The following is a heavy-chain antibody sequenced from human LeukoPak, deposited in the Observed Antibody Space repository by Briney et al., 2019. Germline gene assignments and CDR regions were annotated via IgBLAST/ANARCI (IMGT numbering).Heavy chain of an antibody. Sequence: GGSLRLSCAASGFTFSSYAMSWVRQAPGKGLEWVSSISGSGATTYYADSVKGRFTISRDNSKNTLYLQMNSLRAEDTAVYYCAKDHSAGTPKSAFDIWGQGTMVTVSS. CDR2: ISGSGATT. CDR1: GFTFSSYA. CDR3: AKDHSAGTPKSAFDI. D-gene: IGHD6-13*01. J-gene: IGHJ3*02. V-gene: IGHV3-23*01.